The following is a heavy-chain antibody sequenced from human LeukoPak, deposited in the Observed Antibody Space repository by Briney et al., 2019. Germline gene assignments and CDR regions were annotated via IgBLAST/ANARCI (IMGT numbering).Heavy chain of an antibody. J-gene: IGHJ3*02. Sequence: SETLSLTCTVSGGSISSYYWSWIREPPGKGLEWIGYVYYSGYTNYNPSLRSRVTISVDTSKNQFSLKLTSVTVADTALYYCARWVVNAEKSVFDIWGQGTAVTVSS. CDR3: ARWVVNAEKSVFDI. CDR2: VYYSGYT. CDR1: GGSISSYY. V-gene: IGHV4-59*01. D-gene: IGHD4-23*01.